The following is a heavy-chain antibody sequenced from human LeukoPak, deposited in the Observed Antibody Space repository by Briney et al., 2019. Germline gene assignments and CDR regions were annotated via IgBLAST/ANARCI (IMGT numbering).Heavy chain of an antibody. V-gene: IGHV5-51*01. D-gene: IGHD3-22*01. CDR2: IYPGDSDT. CDR3: ARRPNPYDSSGHYFDY. Sequence: GESLKISCKGSGYSFSSYWIGWVRQMPGKGLEWMGIIYPGDSDTRYSPSFQGKVTISADKSIRTAYLQWSSLKASDTAMYYCARRPNPYDSSGHYFDYWGQGALVTVSS. J-gene: IGHJ4*02. CDR1: GYSFSSYW.